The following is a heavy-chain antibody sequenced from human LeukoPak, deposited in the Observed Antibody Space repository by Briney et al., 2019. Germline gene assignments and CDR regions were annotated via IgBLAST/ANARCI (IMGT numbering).Heavy chain of an antibody. CDR2: INPSGGST. D-gene: IGHD1/OR15-1a*01. CDR3: ARDLNWNNEIYYYYYMDV. CDR1: GYTFTRYY. V-gene: IGHV1-46*01. J-gene: IGHJ6*03. Sequence: ASVKVSCKASGYTFTRYYMHWVRQAPGQGHEWMGIINPSGGSTTYAQKFQGRVTMTRDMSTSTVCMELSSLRSEDTAVYYCARDLNWNNEIYYYYYMDVWGKGTTVTVSS.